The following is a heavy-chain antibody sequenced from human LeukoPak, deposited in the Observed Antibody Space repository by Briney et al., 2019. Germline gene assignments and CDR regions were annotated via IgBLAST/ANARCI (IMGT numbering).Heavy chain of an antibody. D-gene: IGHD3-10*01. CDR2: ISSSSSTI. J-gene: IGHJ4*02. V-gene: IGHV3-48*04. CDR1: GFTFSSYS. Sequence: GGSLRLSCAASGFTFSSYSMNWVRQAPGKGLEWVSYISSSSSTIYYADSVKGRFTISRDNAKNSLYLQMNSLRAEDTALYYCARDDYGSGSWSDYWGQGTLVTVSS. CDR3: ARDDYGSGSWSDY.